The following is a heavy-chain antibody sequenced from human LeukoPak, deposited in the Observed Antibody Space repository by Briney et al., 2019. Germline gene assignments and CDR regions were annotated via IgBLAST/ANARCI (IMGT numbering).Heavy chain of an antibody. J-gene: IGHJ4*02. D-gene: IGHD4-17*01. V-gene: IGHV4-30-2*01. CDR1: GGSISSGGYS. Sequence: NPSQTLSLTCTVSGGSISSGGYSWSWIRQPPGKGLEWIGEINHSGSTNYNPSLKSRVTISVDTSKNQFSLKLSSVTAADTAVYSCARGRYGDYERYFDYWGQGTLVTVSS. CDR3: ARGRYGDYERYFDY. CDR2: INHSGST.